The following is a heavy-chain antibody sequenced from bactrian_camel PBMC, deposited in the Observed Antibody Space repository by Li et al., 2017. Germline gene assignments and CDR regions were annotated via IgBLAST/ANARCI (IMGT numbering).Heavy chain of an antibody. CDR1: GFTFSRYD. V-gene: IGHV3S40*01. CDR2: INSGGDRT. Sequence: QLVESGGGLVQPGGSLRLSCAASGFTFSRYDMSWVRQALGKGLEWVSTINSGGDRTYYQDSVKGRFIISRDNAKNTVLLQMSSLKPKDTAMYYCAADRLACLTPMPRPMSPRAYNLWGQGTQVTVS. CDR3: AADRLACLTPMPRPMSPRAYNL. J-gene: IGHJ4*01. D-gene: IGHD1*01.